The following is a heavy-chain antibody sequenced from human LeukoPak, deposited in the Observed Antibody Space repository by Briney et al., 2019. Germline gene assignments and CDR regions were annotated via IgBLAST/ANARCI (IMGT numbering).Heavy chain of an antibody. V-gene: IGHV3-21*01. J-gene: IGHJ6*02. CDR3: ARVRGGQWLAYYYYGMDV. CDR1: GFTFSSYS. D-gene: IGHD6-19*01. Sequence: PGRSLRLSCAASGFTFSSYSMNWVRQAPGKGLEWVSSISSSSSYIYYADSVKGRFTISRDNAKNSLYLQMNSLRAEDTAVYYCARVRGGQWLAYYYYGMDVWGQGTTVTVSS. CDR2: ISSSSSYI.